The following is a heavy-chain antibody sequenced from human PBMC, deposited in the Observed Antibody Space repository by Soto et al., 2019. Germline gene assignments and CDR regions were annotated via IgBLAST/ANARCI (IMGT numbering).Heavy chain of an antibody. CDR3: ANLPLYGSGFDC. CDR2: RGNGAAT. CDR1: GFTFDDYA. V-gene: IGHV3-9*01. J-gene: IGHJ4*02. D-gene: IGHD3-10*01. Sequence: EVQLVESGGGLVQPGGSLRLSCAASGFTFDDYAIHWVRHAPGKGLEWVSGRGNGAATGYMNSVKGRFSISRDNTKNNLYLQMNSLRSEDTVVYYCANLPLYGSGFDCWGQGTLVTVSS.